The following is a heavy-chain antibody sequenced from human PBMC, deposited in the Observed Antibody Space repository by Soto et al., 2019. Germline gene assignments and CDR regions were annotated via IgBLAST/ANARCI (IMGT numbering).Heavy chain of an antibody. J-gene: IGHJ4*02. D-gene: IGHD6-13*01. V-gene: IGHV3-9*01. CDR2: ISWNSGSI. CDR3: PKDIHPLLAPAGNLGFDY. CDR1: GFTFDDYA. Sequence: LRLSCAASGFTFDDYAMHWVRQAPGKGLEWVSGISWNSGSIGYADSVKGRFTISRDNAKNSLYLQMNSLRAEDTALYYCPKDIHPLLAPAGNLGFDYWCQGTLVTVSS.